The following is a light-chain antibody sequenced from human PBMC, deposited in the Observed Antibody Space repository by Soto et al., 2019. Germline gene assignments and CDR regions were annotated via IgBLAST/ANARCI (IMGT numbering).Light chain of an antibody. CDR1: SSDVGGYNY. CDR3: SSYTSSNTVV. J-gene: IGLJ2*01. V-gene: IGLV2-14*01. Sequence: QSALTQPASVSGSPGQSITISCTGTSSDVGGYNYVSWYQQHPGKAPKLMIYEVSNRPSGVSHRFSGSKSGNTASLTISGLQAEDEADYYCSSYTSSNTVVFGRGTKLTVL. CDR2: EVS.